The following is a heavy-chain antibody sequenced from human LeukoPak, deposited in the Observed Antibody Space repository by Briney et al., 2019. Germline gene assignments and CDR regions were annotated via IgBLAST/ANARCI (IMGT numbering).Heavy chain of an antibody. J-gene: IGHJ4*02. CDR1: GASISNKF. Sequence: SETLSLTCNVSGASISNKFWSWIRHPPGKGLEWIGYISYTGTTNYNPSLQSRVTISVVTSKNQLSLRVTSMTAADTAVYYCARDTSGYYGRYESWGQGTLVTVSS. D-gene: IGHD3-3*01. CDR3: ARDTSGYYGRYES. V-gene: IGHV4-59*01. CDR2: ISYTGTT.